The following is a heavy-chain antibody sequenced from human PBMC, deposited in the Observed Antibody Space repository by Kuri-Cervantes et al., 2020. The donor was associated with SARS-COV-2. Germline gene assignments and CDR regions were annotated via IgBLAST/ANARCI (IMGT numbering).Heavy chain of an antibody. Sequence: SVKVSCKASGDSFSSYAISWVRQAPGQGLEWMGGIIPILGTANYAQKFQGRVTITADESTSTAYMELSSLRSEDTAVFYCALGYWGSGYPRYYYYMDVWGKGTTVTVSS. CDR3: ALGYWGSGYPRYYYYMDV. J-gene: IGHJ6*03. CDR1: GDSFSSYA. CDR2: IIPILGTA. D-gene: IGHD3-22*01. V-gene: IGHV1-69*13.